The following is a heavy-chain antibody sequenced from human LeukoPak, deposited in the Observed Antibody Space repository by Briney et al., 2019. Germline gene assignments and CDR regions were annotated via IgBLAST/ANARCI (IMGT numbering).Heavy chain of an antibody. CDR2: IYYSGST. Sequence: SETLSLTCTVSGGSISSGDYYWSWIRQPPGKGLEWIGYIYYSGSTYYNPSLKSRVTISVDTSKNQFSLKLSSVTAADTAVYYCARIPYSSSWYGGSKYYFDYWGQGTLVTVSS. V-gene: IGHV4-30-4*01. CDR1: GGSISSGDYY. CDR3: ARIPYSSSWYGGSKYYFDY. D-gene: IGHD6-13*01. J-gene: IGHJ4*02.